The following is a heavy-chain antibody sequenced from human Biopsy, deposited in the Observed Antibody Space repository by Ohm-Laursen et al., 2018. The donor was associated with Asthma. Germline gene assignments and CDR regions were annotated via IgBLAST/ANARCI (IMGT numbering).Heavy chain of an antibody. CDR3: ARTFHFWSPYHAEHYQL. V-gene: IGHV3-7*01. CDR1: GFTFGDYW. J-gene: IGHJ1*01. Sequence: GSLRLSCSASGFTFGDYWMSWVRQVPGKGLEWVANIKHDGTEKNHVDSLKGRFTISRDNAKNSLYLQMNSLRAEDTAVYYCARTFHFWSPYHAEHYQLWGQGILVTVPS. CDR2: IKHDGTEK. D-gene: IGHD3-3*02.